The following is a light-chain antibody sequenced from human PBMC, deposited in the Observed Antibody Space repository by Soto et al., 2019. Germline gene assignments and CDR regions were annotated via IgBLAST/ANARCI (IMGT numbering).Light chain of an antibody. J-gene: IGKJ4*01. CDR2: DAS. V-gene: IGKV3-11*01. CDR3: QQRSNWPPVT. CDR1: QSIISNY. Sequence: EIVMTQSPATLSVSPGDRVTLSCGASQSIISNYLAWYQQKPGLAPRLLIYDASNRATGIPARFSGSGSGTDFTLTISSLEPEDFGVYYCQQRSNWPPVTFGGGTKVDI.